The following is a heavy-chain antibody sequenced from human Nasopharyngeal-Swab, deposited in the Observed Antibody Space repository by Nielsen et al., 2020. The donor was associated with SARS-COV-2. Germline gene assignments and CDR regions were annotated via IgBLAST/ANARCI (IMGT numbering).Heavy chain of an antibody. CDR3: ASQRSSGWFWGDY. Sequence: GGSLRLSCAASGFTFSSYWMHWVRQAPGKGLVWVSRINSDGSSTSYADSVKGRFTISRDNAKNSLYLQMNSLRAEDTAVFYCASQRSSGWFWGDYWGQGTLVTVSS. CDR2: INSDGSST. D-gene: IGHD6-19*01. J-gene: IGHJ4*02. CDR1: GFTFSSYW. V-gene: IGHV3-74*01.